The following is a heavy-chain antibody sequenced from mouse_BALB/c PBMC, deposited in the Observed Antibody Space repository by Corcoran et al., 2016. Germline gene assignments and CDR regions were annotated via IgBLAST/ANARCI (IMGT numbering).Heavy chain of an antibody. CDR1: GFNIKDTY. CDR2: IDPANGNT. V-gene: IGHV14-3*02. J-gene: IGHJ4*01. CDR3: ARAKPYYAMDY. Sequence: EVQLQQSGAELVKPGASVKLSCTAPGFNIKDTYMHWVKQRPEQGLEWIGRIDPANGNTKYDPKFQGKATITADTSSNTAYLELSSLTSEDTAVYYGARAKPYYAMDYWGQGTSVTVSS.